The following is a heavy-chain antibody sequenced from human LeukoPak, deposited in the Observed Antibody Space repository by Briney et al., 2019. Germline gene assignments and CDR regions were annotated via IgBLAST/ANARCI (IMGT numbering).Heavy chain of an antibody. CDR1: GFTFSSYW. CDR3: ARRYSGYVFYDY. J-gene: IGHJ4*02. D-gene: IGHD5-12*01. Sequence: GGSLRLSCAVPGFTFSSYWMTWVRQAPGKGLERVANINQDGSEANYVDSVKGRFTISRDNARYSLYLQMNGLRAEDTAVYYCARRYSGYVFYDYWGQGTLVTVSS. CDR2: INQDGSEA. V-gene: IGHV3-7*01.